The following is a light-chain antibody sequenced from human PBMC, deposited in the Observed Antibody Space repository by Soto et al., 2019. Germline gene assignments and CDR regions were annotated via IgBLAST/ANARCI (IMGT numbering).Light chain of an antibody. Sequence: DIHMTQSPSTLSASVGDRVAITCRASQSISIWLAWYQQKPGKAPKLLIYNASSLESGVPSRFSGSGSGTEFTLTISSLQPDDFATYYCQQYNNYSWTFGQGTKVEIK. V-gene: IGKV1-5*03. CDR3: QQYNNYSWT. CDR1: QSISIW. CDR2: NAS. J-gene: IGKJ1*01.